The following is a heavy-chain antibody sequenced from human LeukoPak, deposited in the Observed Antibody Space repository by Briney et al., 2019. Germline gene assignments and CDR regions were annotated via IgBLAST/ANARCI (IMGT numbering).Heavy chain of an antibody. Sequence: TGGSLRLSCAASGFTFSNYWMHWVRQAPGKGLVWVSRINSGGSSTNYADSVKGRLTISRDNAKNTLYLQMSSLRAEDTAVYYCARGWELTAVDYYYMDVWGKGTTVTVSS. D-gene: IGHD1-26*01. CDR1: GFTFSNYW. CDR3: ARGWELTAVDYYYMDV. CDR2: INSGGSST. V-gene: IGHV3-74*01. J-gene: IGHJ6*03.